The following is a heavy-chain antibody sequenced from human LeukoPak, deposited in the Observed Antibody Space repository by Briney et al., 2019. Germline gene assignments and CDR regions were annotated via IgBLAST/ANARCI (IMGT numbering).Heavy chain of an antibody. CDR3: ARVRLPYYYGMDV. CDR1: GYSFDNYW. D-gene: IGHD5-12*01. J-gene: IGHJ6*02. V-gene: IGHV5-51*01. Sequence: GESLKISCKGSGYSFDNYWIGWVRQMPGKGLEWMGIIYPGDSDTRYSPSFQGQVTISADKSISTAYLQWSSLKASDTAMYYCARVRLPYYYGMDVWGQGTTVTVSS. CDR2: IYPGDSDT.